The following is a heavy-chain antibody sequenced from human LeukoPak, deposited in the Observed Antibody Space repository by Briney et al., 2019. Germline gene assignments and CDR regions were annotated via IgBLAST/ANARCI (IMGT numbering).Heavy chain of an antibody. Sequence: GGSLRLSCATSGFTFTRYWMTWVRQAPGKGLEWVANIKQDGSESYYVDSVKGRFTISRDNAKNSLYLQMNSLRAEDTALYYCVRVSWLPDCWGQGTLVTVSS. CDR3: VRVSWLPDC. CDR2: IKQDGSES. D-gene: IGHD5-12*01. V-gene: IGHV3-7*05. J-gene: IGHJ4*02. CDR1: GFTFTRYW.